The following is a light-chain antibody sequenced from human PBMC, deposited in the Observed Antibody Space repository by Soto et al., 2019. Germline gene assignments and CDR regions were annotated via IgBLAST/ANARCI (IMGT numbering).Light chain of an antibody. CDR3: SSYTSSSFYV. J-gene: IGLJ1*01. V-gene: IGLV2-14*01. Sequence: QSALTQPAPVSGSPGQSITISCTGTSSDVGGYNYVSWYQQHPGKAPKLMIYDVSNRPSGVSNRFSGSKSGNTAPLTISGLQAEDEADYYCSSYTSSSFYVFGTGTKVTVL. CDR1: SSDVGGYNY. CDR2: DVS.